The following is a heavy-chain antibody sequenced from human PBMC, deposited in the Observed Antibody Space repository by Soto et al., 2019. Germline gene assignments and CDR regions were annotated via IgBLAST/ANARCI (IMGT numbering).Heavy chain of an antibody. CDR1: GGSISNYY. J-gene: IGHJ4*02. Sequence: SETLSLTCTVSGGSISNYYWSWIRQPPGKGLQWIGYIFSSGSTNYNPSLKSRVTISVDTSKNQFSLNLSSVTAADTAVYYCARQRRDFDYWGQGSLVTVSA. CDR2: IFSSGST. CDR3: ARQRRDFDY. V-gene: IGHV4-59*08.